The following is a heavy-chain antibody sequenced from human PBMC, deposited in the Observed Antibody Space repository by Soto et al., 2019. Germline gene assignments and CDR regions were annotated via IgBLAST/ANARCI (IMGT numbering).Heavy chain of an antibody. V-gene: IGHV1-69*13. Sequence: SVKVSCKASGGTFSSYAISWVRQAPGQGLEWMGGIIPIFGTANYAQKFQGRVTITADESTSTAYMELSSLRSEDTAVYYCARGRTGTEGYFQHRGPGTLVPVYS. J-gene: IGHJ1*01. CDR2: IIPIFGTA. CDR1: GGTFSSYA. CDR3: ARGRTGTEGYFQH. D-gene: IGHD1-1*01.